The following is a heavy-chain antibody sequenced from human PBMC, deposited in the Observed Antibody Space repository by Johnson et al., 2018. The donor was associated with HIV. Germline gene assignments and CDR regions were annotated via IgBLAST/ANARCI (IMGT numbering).Heavy chain of an antibody. V-gene: IGHV3-13*01. CDR3: ARAVCTGGRCYSHDAFDI. D-gene: IGHD2-15*01. CDR2: IGTAGDT. CDR1: GFTFSSYD. J-gene: IGHJ3*02. Sequence: VQLVESGGGLVKPGGSLRLSCAASGFTFSSYDMHWVRQATGKGLEWVSTIGTAGDTYYPGSVKGRFTVSREDAKNSLYLQMNSLRAGDTALYYCARAVCTGGRCYSHDAFDIWGQGTMVTVSS.